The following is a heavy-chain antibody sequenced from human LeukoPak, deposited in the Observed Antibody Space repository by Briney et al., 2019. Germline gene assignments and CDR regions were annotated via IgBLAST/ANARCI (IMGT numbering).Heavy chain of an antibody. V-gene: IGHV3-49*03. CDR1: GFTFGDYA. J-gene: IGHJ6*03. CDR3: TRDFRVYYYYYMDV. CDR2: IRSKAYGGTT. Sequence: PGRSLRLSCTASGFTFGDYAMSWFRQAPGKGLEWVGFIRSKAYGGTTVYAASVKGRFTISRDDSKSIAYLQMNSLKTEDTAVYYCTRDFRVYYYYYMDVWGKGTTVTVSS.